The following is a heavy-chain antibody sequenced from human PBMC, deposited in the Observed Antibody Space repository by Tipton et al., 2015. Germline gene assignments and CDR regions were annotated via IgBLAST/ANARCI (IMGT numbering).Heavy chain of an antibody. CDR3: AGDSTSLESGIRYDGSGYYAFDI. CDR2: IYHSGST. V-gene: IGHV4-59*01. Sequence: TLSLTCIVSGGSISSYYWSWIRQPPGKGLEWIGSIYHSGSTNYNPSLKSRVSISVDTSKNQFSLKLSSVTAADTAVYYCAGDSTSLESGIRYDGSGYYAFDIWGQGTMVTVSS. J-gene: IGHJ3*02. CDR1: GGSISSYY. D-gene: IGHD3-22*01.